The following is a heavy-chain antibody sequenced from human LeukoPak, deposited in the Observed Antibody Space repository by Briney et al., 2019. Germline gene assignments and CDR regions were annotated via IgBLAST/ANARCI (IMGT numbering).Heavy chain of an antibody. CDR3: VKNFWSDKYYFYYMDV. D-gene: IGHD3-3*01. Sequence: GGSLRLSCAASGFTFSSYVMSWVRRAPGKGLEWVSAISGSSSSAYYADSVKGRFTISRDNPKNTLYLQMNSLRAEDTAVYYCVKNFWSDKYYFYYMDVWGKGTTVTVSS. CDR2: ISGSSSSA. CDR1: GFTFSSYV. J-gene: IGHJ6*03. V-gene: IGHV3-23*01.